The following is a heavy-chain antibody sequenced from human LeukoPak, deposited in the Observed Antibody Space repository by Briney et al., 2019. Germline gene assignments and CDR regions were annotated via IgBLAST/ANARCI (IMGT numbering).Heavy chain of an antibody. Sequence: GSLRLSCAASGFTFSSYAMSWVRQPPGKGLEWIGEINHSGSTNYNPSLKSRVTISVDTSKNQFSLKLSSVTAADTAVYYCATARKLGRGMDVWGQGTTVTVSS. CDR1: GFTFSSYA. D-gene: IGHD1-14*01. CDR2: INHSGST. J-gene: IGHJ6*02. CDR3: ATARKLGRGMDV. V-gene: IGHV4-34*08.